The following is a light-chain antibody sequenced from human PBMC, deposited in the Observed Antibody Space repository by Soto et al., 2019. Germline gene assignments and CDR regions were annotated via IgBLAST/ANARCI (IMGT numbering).Light chain of an antibody. CDR3: QQYNNWPRT. Sequence: EIVMTQSPVTLSVSPGERVTLSCRASQSVSSNLAWYQQKPGQAPRLLIYGASTRATGISARFSGSGSGTEFTLTISSLQSGDFAIYYCQQYNNWPRTVGQGTKLEIK. J-gene: IGKJ1*01. CDR1: QSVSSN. CDR2: GAS. V-gene: IGKV3-15*01.